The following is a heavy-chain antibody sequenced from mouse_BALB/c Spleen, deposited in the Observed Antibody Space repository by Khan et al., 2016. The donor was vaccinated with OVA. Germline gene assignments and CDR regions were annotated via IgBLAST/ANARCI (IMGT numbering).Heavy chain of an antibody. J-gene: IGHJ2*01. V-gene: IGHV1-20*02. CDR2: INPHIGKT. Sequence: DVKLQESGPELVRPGASVKISCKASGYSFTGYFMNWVMQSHGKSLEWIGRINPHIGKTFYNQRFKDKATLTVDESSSTAHMELRSLASEDSAVYYCTRIYRGDFDYWGQGTTLTVSS. CDR1: GYSFTGYF. D-gene: IGHD2-13*01. CDR3: TRIYRGDFDY.